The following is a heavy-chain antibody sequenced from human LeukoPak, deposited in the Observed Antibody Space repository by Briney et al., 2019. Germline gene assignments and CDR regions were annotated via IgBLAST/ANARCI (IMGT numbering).Heavy chain of an antibody. CDR3: ADFGSGSYIFDY. V-gene: IGHV3-23*01. J-gene: IGHJ4*02. CDR2: ISSAGDST. CDR1: EFTFSTYA. D-gene: IGHD3-10*01. Sequence: GGSLRLSCVASEFTFSTYAMSWVRQAPGKGPEWVSGISSAGDSTSYADSVKGRFTISRDNSKNTLYLQMNYVRVEDTAIYYCADFGSGSYIFDYWGQGTLVTVSS.